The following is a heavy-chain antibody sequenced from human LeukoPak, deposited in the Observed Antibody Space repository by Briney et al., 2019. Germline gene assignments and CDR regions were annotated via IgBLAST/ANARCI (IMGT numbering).Heavy chain of an antibody. CDR3: ARGESFAFDA. Sequence: PGGSLRLSCVGSGFIFSSYDMGWVRQAPGKGLEWVSSISRAGDRTYYEDSVKGRFTISRDNSRNTMYLQINSLRAEDTAVYYCARGESFAFDAWGQGTMVTVSS. V-gene: IGHV3-23*01. J-gene: IGHJ3*01. CDR2: ISRAGDRT. CDR1: GFIFSSYD.